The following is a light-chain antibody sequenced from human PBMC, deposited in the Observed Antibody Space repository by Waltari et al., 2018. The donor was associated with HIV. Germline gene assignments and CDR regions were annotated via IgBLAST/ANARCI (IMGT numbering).Light chain of an antibody. Sequence: QSVLTQPPSASGTPGQRVTISRSGSRPNIGSNRVSWYQQLPGTAPKLFIYSNNQRPSGVPDRFSGSKSGTSASLAISGLQSEDEADYYCAAWDDSLNGWVFGGGTKLTVV. V-gene: IGLV1-44*01. J-gene: IGLJ3*02. CDR1: RPNIGSNR. CDR2: SNN. CDR3: AAWDDSLNGWV.